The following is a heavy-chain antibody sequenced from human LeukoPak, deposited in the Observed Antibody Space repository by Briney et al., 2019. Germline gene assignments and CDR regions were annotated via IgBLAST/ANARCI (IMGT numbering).Heavy chain of an antibody. Sequence: SETLSLTCTVSGGSINSHYWSWIRQPAGKGLEWIGRIYSSGSTNYNPSLKSRVIMSVDTSKNQFSLKLSSMTATDTAVYYCARGASSWNNWFDPWGQGTLVTVSS. V-gene: IGHV4-4*07. CDR2: IYSSGST. D-gene: IGHD6-13*01. CDR3: ARGASSWNNWFDP. CDR1: GGSINSHY. J-gene: IGHJ5*02.